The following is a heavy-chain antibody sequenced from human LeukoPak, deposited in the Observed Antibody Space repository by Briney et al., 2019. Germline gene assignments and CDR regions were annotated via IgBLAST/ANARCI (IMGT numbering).Heavy chain of an antibody. J-gene: IGHJ4*02. Sequence: ASVTVSCTASGYTFTNYAMNWVRQAPGQELAWMGWINTKTGNPTYHHGFQGRFVFFLDPSVSPAYLQISSLQDEDTAVYYCAREKCYDGSGYCIIDYWGQGTLVTVSS. CDR3: AREKCYDGSGYCIIDY. CDR1: GYTFTNYA. D-gene: IGHD3-22*01. CDR2: INTKTGNP. V-gene: IGHV7-4-1*02.